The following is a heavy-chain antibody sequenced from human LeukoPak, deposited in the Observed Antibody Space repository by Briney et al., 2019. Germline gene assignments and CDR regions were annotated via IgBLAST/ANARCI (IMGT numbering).Heavy chain of an antibody. J-gene: IGHJ6*02. CDR2: IYSGGST. D-gene: IGHD4-23*01. Sequence: GGSLRLSCAPSGFTVSSNYMSGVRNAPGKGLEGVSVIYSGGSTYYAVPVQRRFTISRHNSKNKLYLQMNSLRAKDTAVYYCAKDYKSEVDYGGNSGMDVWGQGTTVTVSS. V-gene: IGHV3-53*04. CDR3: AKDYKSEVDYGGNSGMDV. CDR1: GFTVSSNY.